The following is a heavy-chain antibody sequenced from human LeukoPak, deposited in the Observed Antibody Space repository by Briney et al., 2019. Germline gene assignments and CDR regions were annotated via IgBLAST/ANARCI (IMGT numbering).Heavy chain of an antibody. CDR3: AKDLSWELLSAFDY. CDR1: GFTFSSYG. V-gene: IGHV3-30*18. J-gene: IGHJ4*02. CDR2: ISYDGSNK. Sequence: HTGGSLRLSCAASGFTFSSYGMHWVRQAPGKGLEWVAVISYDGSNKYYADSVKGRFTISRDNSKNTLYLQMNSLRAEDTAVYYCAKDLSWELLSAFDYWGQGTLVTVSS. D-gene: IGHD1-26*01.